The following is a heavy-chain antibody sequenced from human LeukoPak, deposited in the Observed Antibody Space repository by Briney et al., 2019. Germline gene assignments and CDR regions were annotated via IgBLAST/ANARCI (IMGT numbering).Heavy chain of an antibody. J-gene: IGHJ3*01. CDR3: ARDPTSSWETAFDF. D-gene: IGHD1-26*01. Sequence: GGSLRLSCAASGFTFSDYYMSWIRQAPGKGLEWVSYISSSGSTIYYAASVKGRFTISRDNAKNSLYLQLSSLRAEDTAVYYCARDPTSSWETAFDFWGQGTMVTVSS. CDR2: ISSSGSTI. V-gene: IGHV3-11*04. CDR1: GFTFSDYY.